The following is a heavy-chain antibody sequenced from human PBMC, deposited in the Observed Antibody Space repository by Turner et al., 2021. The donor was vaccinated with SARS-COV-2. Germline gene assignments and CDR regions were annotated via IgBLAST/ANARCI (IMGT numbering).Heavy chain of an antibody. CDR1: GFTFSSYG. CDR2: ISYDGSNK. CDR3: AKLLWQLVSPAGDFDY. V-gene: IGHV3-30*18. Sequence: QVQLVESGGGVVQHGRSLRLSCAAYGFTFSSYGMHWVRQAPGKVLEWVAVISYDGSNKYYADSVKGRFTISRDNSKNTLYLQMNSLRAEDTAVYYCAKLLWQLVSPAGDFDYWGQGTLVTVSS. D-gene: IGHD6-6*01. J-gene: IGHJ4*02.